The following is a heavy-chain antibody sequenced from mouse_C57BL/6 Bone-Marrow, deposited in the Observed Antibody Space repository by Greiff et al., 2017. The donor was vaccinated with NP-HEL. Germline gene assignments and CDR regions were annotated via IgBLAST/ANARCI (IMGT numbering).Heavy chain of an antibody. CDR3: ASTAYYSAWFGY. CDR2: ISSGSSTI. V-gene: IGHV5-17*01. CDR1: GFTFSDYG. D-gene: IGHD2-12*01. Sequence: EVKVVESGGGLVKPGGSLKLSCAASGFTFSDYGMHWVRQAPEKGLEWVAYISSGSSTIYYADTVKGRFTISRDNTKNTLFLQMTNLKSEDTAMYYCASTAYYSAWFGYWGQGTLVTVSA. J-gene: IGHJ3*01.